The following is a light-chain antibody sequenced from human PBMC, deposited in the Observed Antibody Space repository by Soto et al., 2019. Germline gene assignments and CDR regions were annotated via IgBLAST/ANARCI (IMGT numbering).Light chain of an antibody. Sequence: EIVLTQSPGTLSLSPGERATLSCRASQSVSSSYLAWYQQKPGQAPRLLIYGASSRATGIPDRFSGSGSGTDFTLTISRLEPEVIAVYYCQQYGSSPPTFGQGTEV. J-gene: IGKJ1*01. CDR1: QSVSSSY. V-gene: IGKV3-20*01. CDR2: GAS. CDR3: QQYGSSPPT.